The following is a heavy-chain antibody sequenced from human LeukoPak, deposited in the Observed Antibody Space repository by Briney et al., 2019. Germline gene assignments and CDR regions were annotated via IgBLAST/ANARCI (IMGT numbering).Heavy chain of an antibody. Sequence: AGGSLRLSCAASGFTFSGSAMHWVRQASGKGLEWVGRIRTKVNTYATAYAASVRGRFTISRDDSKNTAYLQMNSLRTEDTAVYYRARASGEGFDYWGQGTLVTVSS. J-gene: IGHJ4*02. CDR2: IRTKVNTYAT. CDR1: GFTFSGSA. V-gene: IGHV3-73*01. CDR3: ARASGEGFDY. D-gene: IGHD1-26*01.